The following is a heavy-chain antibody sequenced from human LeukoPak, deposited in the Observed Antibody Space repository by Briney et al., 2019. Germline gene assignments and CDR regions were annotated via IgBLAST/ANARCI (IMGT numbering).Heavy chain of an antibody. D-gene: IGHD6-6*01. CDR1: GGSISSYY. CDR3: AREGRSSSSGY. Sequence: SETLSLTCTVSGGSISSYYWSWIRQPAGKGLEWIGRIYSSGSTDYNPSLKSRVTMSVDTSKNQFSLKLDSVTAADTAVYYCAREGRSSSSGYWGQGTLVTVSS. CDR2: IYSSGST. V-gene: IGHV4-4*07. J-gene: IGHJ4*02.